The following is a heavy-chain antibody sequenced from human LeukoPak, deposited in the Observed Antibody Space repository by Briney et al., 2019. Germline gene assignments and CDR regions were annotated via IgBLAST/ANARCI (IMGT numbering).Heavy chain of an antibody. J-gene: IGHJ4*02. CDR2: IHYSGIT. V-gene: IGHV4-59*01. CDR3: ARGGWFRDC. Sequence: SETLSLTCSVSGGSISTAYWSWIRQPPEKGLEWIGNIHYSGITNYNSSLKSRVSISLDTSKNQFSLKMIPVSTADTAVYFCARGGWFRDCWGQGTLVTVSS. CDR1: GGSISTAY. D-gene: IGHD6-19*01.